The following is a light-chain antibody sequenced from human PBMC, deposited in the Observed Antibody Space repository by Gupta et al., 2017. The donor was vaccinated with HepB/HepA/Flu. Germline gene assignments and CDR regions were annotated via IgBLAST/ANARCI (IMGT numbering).Light chain of an antibody. J-gene: IGLJ2*01. CDR3: SSYTSSSIVI. CDR1: SDDVGSYNR. V-gene: IGLV2-18*02. Sequence: QSALTQPPAVSGSPGQSVTISCTGISDDVGSYNRVSWYQQSPGTVPKLMIFEVSNRPSGVPYRFSGSNSGNTAFLTISGLQAEDEADYYCSSYTSSSIVIFGGGTKLTVL. CDR2: EVS.